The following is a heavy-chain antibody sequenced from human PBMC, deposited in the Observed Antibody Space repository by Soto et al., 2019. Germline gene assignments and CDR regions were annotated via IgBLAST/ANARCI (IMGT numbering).Heavy chain of an antibody. CDR1: GGTFSSYA. D-gene: IGHD3-10*01. CDR2: IIPIFGTA. CDR3: ARTITMVRGVIIEPDYYYYYGMDV. Sequence: SVKVSCKXSGGTFSSYAISWVRQAPGQGLEWMGGIIPIFGTANYAQKFQGRVTITADKSTSTAYMELSSLRSEDTAVYYCARTITMVRGVIIEPDYYYYYGMDVWGQGTTVTVSS. J-gene: IGHJ6*02. V-gene: IGHV1-69*06.